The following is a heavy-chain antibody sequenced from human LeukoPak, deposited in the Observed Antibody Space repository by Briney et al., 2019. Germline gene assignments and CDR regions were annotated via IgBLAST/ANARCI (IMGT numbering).Heavy chain of an antibody. D-gene: IGHD5-18*01. V-gene: IGHV5-51*01. CDR1: GYSFTSYW. CDR2: IYPGDSDT. Sequence: GESLKISCKGSGYSFTSYWIGWVRQMPGKGLEWMGIIYPGDSDTRYSPSFQGQVTISADKSISTAYLQWSSLKASDTAMYYCAGYSYGYGVYYYYGMDVWGQGTTVTVSS. CDR3: AGYSYGYGVYYYYGMDV. J-gene: IGHJ6*02.